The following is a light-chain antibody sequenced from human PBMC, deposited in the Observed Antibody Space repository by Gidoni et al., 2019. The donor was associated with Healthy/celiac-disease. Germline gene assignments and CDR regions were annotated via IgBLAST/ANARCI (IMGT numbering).Light chain of an antibody. CDR3: QQYYSTPRT. Sequence: DILITQAPDSLAVSLGERATINCKSSQSVLYSSNNKNYLAWYQQKPGQAPKLLIYWASTRESGVPDRFSGSGSGTDFTLTISSLQAEDVAVYYCQQYYSTPRTFGQGTKLEIK. J-gene: IGKJ2*01. CDR1: QSVLYSSNNKNY. CDR2: WAS. V-gene: IGKV4-1*01.